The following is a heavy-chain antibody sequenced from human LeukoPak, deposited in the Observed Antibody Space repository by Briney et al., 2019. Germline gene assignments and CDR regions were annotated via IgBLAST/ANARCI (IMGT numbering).Heavy chain of an antibody. CDR1: GFTLSGYF. V-gene: IGHV3-7*01. D-gene: IGHD3-22*01. CDR2: IKGDGSEK. J-gene: IGHJ4*02. Sequence: GGSLRLSCAASGFTLSGYFMSLVRQAPGEGLEWVASIKGDGSEKYYVDSVKGRFTISRDNAKNSLYLQMNSLRAEDTAVYFCARDRGWRSGGYYLYYFDFWGQGTLVTVSS. CDR3: ARDRGWRSGGYYLYYFDF.